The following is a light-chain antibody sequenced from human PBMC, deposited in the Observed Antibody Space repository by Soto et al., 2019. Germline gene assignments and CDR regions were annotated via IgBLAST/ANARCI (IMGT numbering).Light chain of an antibody. J-gene: IGKJ5*01. V-gene: IGKV1-9*01. CDR3: QQSLSMPIT. CDR2: AAS. CDR1: QDIAIY. Sequence: IQLSQSLSSLSASVGDRVTLTGRASQDIAIYLAWCQQKPGEAPKLLIYAASTLYGGVPSRFSGSGSRTEFTLTIADLQPDDFGTYCCQQSLSMPITFGHGTRLEIK.